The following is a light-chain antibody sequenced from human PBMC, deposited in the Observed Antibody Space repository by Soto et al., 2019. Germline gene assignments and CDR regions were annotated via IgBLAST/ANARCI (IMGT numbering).Light chain of an antibody. CDR1: ESVANDY. J-gene: IGKJ1*01. CDR3: KHYRISPKT. Sequence: EIVLTQSPGTLSLSPGERATLSCRASESVANDYLGWYQQKPGQAPTLLFYVASSTAAAIPERFSGSGSGTDFTLTIHTLEPEDFAVYYCKHYRISPKTLGQGTKVDI. CDR2: VAS. V-gene: IGKV3-20*01.